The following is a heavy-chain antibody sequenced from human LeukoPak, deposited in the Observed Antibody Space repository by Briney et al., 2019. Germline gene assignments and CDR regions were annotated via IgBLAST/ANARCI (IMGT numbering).Heavy chain of an antibody. V-gene: IGHV1-2*02. Sequence: ASVKLSCKPTGYSFTAYYIYWMRQAPGQGLECMGWINLYSGGTKYAQRFQSRVTMTRDTSISTAYMELSRLRSDDTAIYYCASWAGGNEPVASFDYWGQGTLVTVSS. CDR1: GYSFTAYY. D-gene: IGHD1-14*01. J-gene: IGHJ4*02. CDR2: INLYSGGT. CDR3: ASWAGGNEPVASFDY.